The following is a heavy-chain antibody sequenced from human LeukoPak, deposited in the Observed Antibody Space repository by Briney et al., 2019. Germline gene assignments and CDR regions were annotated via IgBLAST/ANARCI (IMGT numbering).Heavy chain of an antibody. J-gene: IGHJ4*02. CDR1: GFTFSSYS. Sequence: GGSVRLSCAASGFTFSSYSMNWARQAPGKGLEWVSSISSSSSNIYYADSVNGRSTISRDNAKNSLYLQMNSLRAEDTAVYYCARDQESGVQLWLEDYWGQGTLVTVSS. V-gene: IGHV3-21*01. D-gene: IGHD5-18*01. CDR2: ISSSSSNI. CDR3: ARDQESGVQLWLEDY.